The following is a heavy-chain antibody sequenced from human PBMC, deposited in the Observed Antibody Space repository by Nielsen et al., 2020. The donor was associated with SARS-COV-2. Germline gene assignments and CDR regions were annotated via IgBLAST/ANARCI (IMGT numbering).Heavy chain of an antibody. CDR2: ISSSSSII. D-gene: IGHD6-13*01. V-gene: IGHV3-48*02. Sequence: GESLKISCAASGFTFSSYSMNWVRQAPGKGLEWVSYISSSSSIIYYADSVKGRFTISRDNAKNSLYLQMNSLRDEDTAVYYCAGGWYKLGYWGQGTLVTVSS. CDR3: AGGWYKLGY. CDR1: GFTFSSYS. J-gene: IGHJ4*02.